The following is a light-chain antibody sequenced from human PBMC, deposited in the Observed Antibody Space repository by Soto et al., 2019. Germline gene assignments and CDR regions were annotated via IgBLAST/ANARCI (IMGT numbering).Light chain of an antibody. V-gene: IGLV1-44*01. CDR2: TDN. CDR3: AAWDDSRNCPV. Sequence: QSVLTQPPSASGTPGQSVSISCSGSRPNIGRNTANWYQQLPGTAPKLLIHTDNQRPSGVSDLFSGSKSGTSASLAISELQSEDEAYYDCAAWDDSRNCPVFGGGTKLTVL. CDR1: RPNIGRNT. J-gene: IGLJ3*02.